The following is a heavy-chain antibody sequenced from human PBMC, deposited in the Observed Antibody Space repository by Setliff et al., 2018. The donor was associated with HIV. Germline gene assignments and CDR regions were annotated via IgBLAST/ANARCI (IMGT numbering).Heavy chain of an antibody. V-gene: IGHV3-23*01. CDR2: ISTTGGST. D-gene: IGHD6-25*01. J-gene: IGHJ5*02. Sequence: PGGSLRLSCAASGFTFSSYAMSWVRQAPGKGLEWVSAISTTGGSTYYADSVKGRFTISRDNSKNTLYLQMNSLKTEDTAVYYCFTAASGFIRASWGRGALVTVSS. CDR1: GFTFSSYA. CDR3: FTAASGFIRAS.